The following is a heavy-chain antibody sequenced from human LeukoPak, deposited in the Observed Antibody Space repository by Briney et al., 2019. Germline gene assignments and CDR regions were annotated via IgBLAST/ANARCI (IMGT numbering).Heavy chain of an antibody. CDR1: GYSISSGYY. Sequence: SETLSLTCTVSGYSISSGYYWGWLRQPPGKGLEWIGSIYHSGSTYYNPSLKSRVTISVDTSKNQFSLKLSSVTAADTAVYYCMNYYMDVWGKGTTVTVSS. J-gene: IGHJ6*03. CDR2: IYHSGST. CDR3: MNYYMDV. V-gene: IGHV4-38-2*02.